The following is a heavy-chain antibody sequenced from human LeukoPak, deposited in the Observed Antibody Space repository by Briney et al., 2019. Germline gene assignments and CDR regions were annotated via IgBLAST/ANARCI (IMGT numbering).Heavy chain of an antibody. CDR3: VKNPPDPFCTHWFLS. D-gene: IGHD3-3*02. CDR2: ISGTGGAT. CDR1: GFSFCNYA. Sequence: GGSLRLSCVASGFSFCNYAMSWVRQAPGKGLQWVSQISGTGGATWYAGFARDRFTISRDNSKKTLYLQMSGLRVEDPALYYWVKNPPDPFCTHWFLSRGQGTLLVVSS. V-gene: IGHV3-23*01. J-gene: IGHJ5*01.